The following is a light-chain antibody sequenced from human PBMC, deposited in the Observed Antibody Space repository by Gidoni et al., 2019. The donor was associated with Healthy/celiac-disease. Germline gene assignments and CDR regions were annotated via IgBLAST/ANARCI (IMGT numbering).Light chain of an antibody. CDR1: QSISSY. CDR2: ATS. CDR3: QPSYSTLWT. Sequence: DIQMTQSPSSLSASVGDRVTITCRASQSISSYLNWYQQKPGKAPKLLIYATSSLQSGVPSRFCGSGSGTDFTLTIISLQPEAFATYYCQPSYSTLWTFGQGTKVEIK. V-gene: IGKV1-39*01. J-gene: IGKJ1*01.